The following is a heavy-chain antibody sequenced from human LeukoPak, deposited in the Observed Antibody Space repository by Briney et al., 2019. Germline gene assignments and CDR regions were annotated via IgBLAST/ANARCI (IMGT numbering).Heavy chain of an antibody. D-gene: IGHD1-7*01. V-gene: IGHV3-48*03. Sequence: GGSLRLSCAASGFTFSSYEMNWVRQAPGKGLEWVSYISSSGSTIYYADSVKGRFTISRDNAENSLYLQMSSLRAEDTAVYYCARERNYIAFDYWGQGTLVTVSS. CDR3: ARERNYIAFDY. J-gene: IGHJ4*02. CDR2: ISSSGSTI. CDR1: GFTFSSYE.